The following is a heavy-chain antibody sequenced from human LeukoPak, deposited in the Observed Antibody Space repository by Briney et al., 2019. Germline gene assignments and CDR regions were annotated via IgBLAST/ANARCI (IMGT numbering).Heavy chain of an antibody. Sequence: PGRSLRLSCAASGFTFSSYGMHWVRQAPGKGLEWVAVISYDGSNKYYAASVKGRFTISRDNSKNTLYLQMNSLRAEDTAVYYCAKESPSGAFDIWGQGTMVTVSS. V-gene: IGHV3-30*18. CDR1: GFTFSSYG. D-gene: IGHD3-10*01. J-gene: IGHJ3*02. CDR2: ISYDGSNK. CDR3: AKESPSGAFDI.